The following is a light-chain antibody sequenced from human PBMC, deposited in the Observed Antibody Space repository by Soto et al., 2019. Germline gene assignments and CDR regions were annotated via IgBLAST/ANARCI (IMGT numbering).Light chain of an antibody. CDR3: QQYNSYPWT. V-gene: IGKV1-5*03. Sequence: DLQMTQSPSPLSASVGDRVTITCRASQSISSWLAWYQQKPGKAPKLLISEASSLESGVPSRFSGCGSRTEFTLSISSLQPDDFATYYCQQYNSYPWTFGQGIKVETK. CDR2: EAS. CDR1: QSISSW. J-gene: IGKJ1*01.